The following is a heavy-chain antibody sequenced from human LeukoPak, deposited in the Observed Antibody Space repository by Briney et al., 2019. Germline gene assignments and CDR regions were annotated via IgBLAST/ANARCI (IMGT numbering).Heavy chain of an antibody. J-gene: IGHJ6*02. CDR1: GGSISSNNW. D-gene: IGHD3-22*01. V-gene: IGHV4-4*02. CDR2: IYHDGST. CDR3: ARQPYDSSGYYSADYYYGLDV. Sequence: PSETLSLTCAVSGGSISSNNWWIWVRQSPEKGLEWIGEIYHDGSTNYNPSLKSRVTISMDRSKNQFSLKLSSVTAADTAVYYCARQPYDSSGYYSADYYYGLDVWGQGTTVTVSS.